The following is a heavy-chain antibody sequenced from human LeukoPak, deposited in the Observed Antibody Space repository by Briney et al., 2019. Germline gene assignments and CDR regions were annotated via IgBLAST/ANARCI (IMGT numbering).Heavy chain of an antibody. V-gene: IGHV1-2*02. D-gene: IGHD1-26*01. CDR2: INPNSGGT. CDR3: ARGASIVGPYNWLDP. CDR1: GYTFTGYY. Sequence: GASVKVSCKASGYTFTGYYMHWVRQAPGQGLEWMGWINPNSGGTNYAQKFQGRVTMTRDTSISTAYMELSRLRSDDTAVYYCARGASIVGPYNWLDPWGQGTLVTVSS. J-gene: IGHJ5*02.